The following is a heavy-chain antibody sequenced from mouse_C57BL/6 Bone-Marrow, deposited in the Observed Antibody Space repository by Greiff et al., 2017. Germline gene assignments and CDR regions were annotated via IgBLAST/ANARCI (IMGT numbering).Heavy chain of an antibody. J-gene: IGHJ3*01. V-gene: IGHV5-6*01. CDR2: ISSGGSYT. CDR3: ASRRDDGYWDPVAY. Sequence: EVQVLQSGGDLVKPGGSLKLSCAASGFTFSSYGMPWVRQTPDKRLEWVATISSGGSYTYYPDSLKGRFTISRDKAKNTLYLQLSSLKSEDTAMYDGASRRDDGYWDPVAYWGRGTLVTVSA. CDR1: GFTFSSYG. D-gene: IGHD2-3*01.